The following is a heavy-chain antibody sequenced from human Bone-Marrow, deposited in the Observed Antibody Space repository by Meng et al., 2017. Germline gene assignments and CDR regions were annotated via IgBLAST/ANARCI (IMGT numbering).Heavy chain of an antibody. CDR3: ARLEYYYDSSGYYYAGAFDI. CDR2: IYPGDSDT. CDR1: GYSFTSYW. D-gene: IGHD3-22*01. Sequence: KVSCKGSGYSFTSYWIGWVRQMLGKGLEWMGIIYPGDSDTRYSPSFQGQVTISADKSISTAYLQWSSLKASDTAMYYCARLEYYYDSSGYYYAGAFDIWGQGTMVTVSS. V-gene: IGHV5-51*01. J-gene: IGHJ3*02.